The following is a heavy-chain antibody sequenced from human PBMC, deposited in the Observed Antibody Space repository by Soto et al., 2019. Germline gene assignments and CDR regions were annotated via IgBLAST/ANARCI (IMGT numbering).Heavy chain of an antibody. Sequence: SDTLSLTCTVSGGSISSYYWSWIRQPPGKGLEWIGYIYYSGSTNYNPSLKSRVTISVDTSKNQFSLKLSSVTAADTAVYYCARYRSGSYFDYWGQGTLVTVSS. CDR1: GGSISSYY. V-gene: IGHV4-59*08. CDR3: ARYRSGSYFDY. D-gene: IGHD1-26*01. CDR2: IYYSGST. J-gene: IGHJ4*02.